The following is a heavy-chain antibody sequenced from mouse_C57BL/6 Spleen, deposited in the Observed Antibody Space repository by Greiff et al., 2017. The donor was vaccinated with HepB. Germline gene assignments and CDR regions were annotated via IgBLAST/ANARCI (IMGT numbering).Heavy chain of an antibody. CDR3: ARGGYPAWFAY. Sequence: EVNLVESGGGLVKPGGSLKLSCAASGFTFSDYGMHWVRQAPGKGLEWVAYISSGSSTIYYADTVKGRFTISRDNAKNTLFLQMTSLRSEDTAMYYCARGGYPAWFAYWGQGTLVTVSA. V-gene: IGHV5-17*01. J-gene: IGHJ3*01. CDR1: GFTFSDYG. CDR2: ISSGSSTI. D-gene: IGHD2-2*01.